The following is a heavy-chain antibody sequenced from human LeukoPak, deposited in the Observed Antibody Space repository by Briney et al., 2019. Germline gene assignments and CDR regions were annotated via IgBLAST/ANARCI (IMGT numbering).Heavy chain of an antibody. V-gene: IGHV3-21*01. J-gene: IGHJ6*03. CDR3: ARDVVPYYYYYMDV. Sequence: GSLRLSCVASGFTFSSYSMNWVRQAPGKGLEWVSSITRSSNYIYYADSVKGRFTISRENSKNTLYLQMISLRTEDTAVYYCARDVVPYYYYYMDVWGKGTTVTVSS. CDR2: ITRSSNYI. CDR1: GFTFSSYS. D-gene: IGHD2-21*01.